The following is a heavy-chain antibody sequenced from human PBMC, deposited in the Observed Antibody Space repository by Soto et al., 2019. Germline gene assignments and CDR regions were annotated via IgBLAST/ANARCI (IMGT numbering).Heavy chain of an antibody. CDR2: IYYSVTT. CDR1: GGTISTYY. J-gene: IGHJ6*02. Sequence: SETLSLTCTVSGGTISTYYWNWIRQTPGKGLEWIGYIYYSVTTNYNPSLRGRAIVSVDTSKSWFSLRLDSLTAEDTAVYYCARGSAVPNFRWMDAWGQGTTVTVSS. CDR3: ARGSAVPNFRWMDA. D-gene: IGHD4-4*01. V-gene: IGHV4-59*01.